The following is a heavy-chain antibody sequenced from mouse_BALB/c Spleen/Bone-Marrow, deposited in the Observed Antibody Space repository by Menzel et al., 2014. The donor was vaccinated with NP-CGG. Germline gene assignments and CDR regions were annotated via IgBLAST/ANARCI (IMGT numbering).Heavy chain of an antibody. V-gene: IGHV4-1*02. CDR2: INPDSRTI. CDR1: GFDFSRYW. D-gene: IGHD1-1*01. Sequence: EVMLVESGGGLAQPGGSLKLSCAASGFDFSRYWMSWVRQAPGKGLEWIGEINPDSRTINYSPSLKDKFIISRDNAKNTLYLRLNKVRSEDTALYYCARPDYYGYLNYWGQGTPLTVSS. J-gene: IGHJ2*01. CDR3: ARPDYYGYLNY.